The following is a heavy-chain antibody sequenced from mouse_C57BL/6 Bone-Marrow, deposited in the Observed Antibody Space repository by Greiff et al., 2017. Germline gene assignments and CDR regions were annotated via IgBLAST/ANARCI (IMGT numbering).Heavy chain of an antibody. V-gene: IGHV1-82*01. D-gene: IGHD3-2*02. Sequence: QVQLQQSGPELVKPGASVKISCKASGYAFSSSWMNWVKQRPGKGLEWIGRIYPGDGDTNYNGKFKGKATLTADKSSSTAYMQLSSLTSEDSAVYFWAGLDSSGPWFAYGGQGTLVTVSA. CDR3: AGLDSSGPWFAY. J-gene: IGHJ3*01. CDR1: GYAFSSSW. CDR2: IYPGDGDT.